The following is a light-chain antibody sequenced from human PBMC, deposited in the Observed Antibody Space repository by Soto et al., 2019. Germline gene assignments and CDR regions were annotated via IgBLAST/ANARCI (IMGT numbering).Light chain of an antibody. CDR1: QAIGNY. V-gene: IGKV1-27*01. J-gene: IGKJ1*01. CDR3: QEYFRAPWT. Sequence: DIQMTQSPSSLSASVGDRVTITCRASQAIGNYLAWYQQKPGRVPDVLIYAASTLQSGVPSRFTGGGAGTDFTLTISGLQPEDVATYFCQEYFRAPWTFGQGTKVDIK. CDR2: AAS.